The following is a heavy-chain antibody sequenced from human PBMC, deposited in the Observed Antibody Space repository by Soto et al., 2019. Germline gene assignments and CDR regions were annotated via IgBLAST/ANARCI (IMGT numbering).Heavy chain of an antibody. CDR1: GGSFSGYY. CDR3: TRELYTYGPTNWFDP. D-gene: IGHD5-18*01. Sequence: SETLSLTCAVYGGSFSGYYWSWIRQPPGKGLEWIGYIYYSGSTNYNASLKSRVTISVDTSKNQFSLKLSSVTAADTAVYYCTRELYTYGPTNWFDPWGQGTLVTVSS. J-gene: IGHJ5*02. V-gene: IGHV4-34*11. CDR2: IYYSGST.